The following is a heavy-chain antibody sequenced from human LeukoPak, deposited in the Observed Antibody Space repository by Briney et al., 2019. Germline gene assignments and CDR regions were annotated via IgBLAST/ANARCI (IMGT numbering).Heavy chain of an antibody. J-gene: IGHJ4*02. CDR1: GYTFTSYG. CDR2: ISAYNGNT. CDR3: ARDQPFPYYYDSSGYYRLGY. D-gene: IGHD3-22*01. Sequence: GASEKVSCKASGYTFTSYGISWVRQAPGQGLEWMGWISAYNGNTNYAQKLQGRVTMTTDTSTSTAYMELRSLRSDDTAVYYCARDQPFPYYYDSSGYYRLGYWGQGTLVTVSS. V-gene: IGHV1-18*01.